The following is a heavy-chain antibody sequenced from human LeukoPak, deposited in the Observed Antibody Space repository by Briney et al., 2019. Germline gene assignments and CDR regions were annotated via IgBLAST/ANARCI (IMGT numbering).Heavy chain of an antibody. V-gene: IGHV1-69*13. CDR1: GGIFSDHI. D-gene: IGHD3-9*01. CDR2: ISPLLGAS. J-gene: IGHJ4*02. CDR3: ATYDILTGFDY. Sequence: ASVKVSCKASGGIFSDHIIFWVRQAPGQGLEWMGGISPLLGASNHTQKFQDRVRITADESASTAYMELSNLRSADTAVYYCATYDILTGFDYWGQGTLVTVSS.